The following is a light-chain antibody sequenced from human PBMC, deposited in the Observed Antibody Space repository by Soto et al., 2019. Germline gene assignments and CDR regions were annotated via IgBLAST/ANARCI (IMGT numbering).Light chain of an antibody. V-gene: IGLV4-69*01. CDR1: SGHSSYA. CDR2: LNSDGSH. CDR3: QTWGTGTRVV. Sequence: QAVVTQSPSASASLGASVKLTCTLSSGHSSYAIAWHQQQPEKGPRYLMKLNSDGSHSKGDGIPDRFSGSSSGAERYLSISSLQSEDEADYDFQTWGTGTRVVFGGGTKVTVL. J-gene: IGLJ3*02.